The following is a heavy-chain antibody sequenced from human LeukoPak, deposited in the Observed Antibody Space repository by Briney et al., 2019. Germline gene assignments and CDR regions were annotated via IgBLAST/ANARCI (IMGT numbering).Heavy chain of an antibody. CDR3: GRGCPIVNQ. CDR1: GDSISNSY. V-gene: IGHV4-59*01. CDR2: VHFSGTT. J-gene: IGHJ4*02. Sequence: SETLSLTCTVSGDSISNSYWSWIRQPPGKGLEWIGYVHFSGTTHYNPSLDSRVTMSIDASKNQFSLSLNSVTAADTAVYLCGRGCPIVNQWGQGILVTVSS. D-gene: IGHD1-14*01.